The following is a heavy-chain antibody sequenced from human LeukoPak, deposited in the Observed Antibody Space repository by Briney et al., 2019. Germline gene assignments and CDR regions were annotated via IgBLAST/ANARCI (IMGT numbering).Heavy chain of an antibody. V-gene: IGHV3-30*04. CDR2: ISYGGSNK. CDR1: GFTFGSYA. CDR3: ARGKDGLDY. D-gene: IGHD5-24*01. Sequence: PGGSLRLSCAASGFTFGSYAMHWVRQAPGKGLEWVAVISYGGSNKYYADSVKGRFTISRDNSKNTLYLQMNSLRAEDTAVYYCARGKDGLDYWGQGTLVTVSS. J-gene: IGHJ4*02.